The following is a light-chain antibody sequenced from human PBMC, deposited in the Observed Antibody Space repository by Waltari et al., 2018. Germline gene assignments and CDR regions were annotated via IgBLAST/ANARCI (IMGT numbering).Light chain of an antibody. CDR1: SSNIGAGYD. V-gene: IGLV1-40*01. CDR2: GNS. CDR3: QSYDSSLSGDVV. J-gene: IGLJ2*01. Sequence: QSVLTQPPSVSGAPGQRVTISCTGSSSNIGAGYDVHWYQQLPGTAPKLLIYGNSNAPSGVPDRFSGSKSGTSASLAITGLQAEDEADYYCQSYDSSLSGDVVFGGGTKLTVL.